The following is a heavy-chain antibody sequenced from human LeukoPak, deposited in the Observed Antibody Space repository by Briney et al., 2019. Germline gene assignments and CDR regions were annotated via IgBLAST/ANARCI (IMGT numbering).Heavy chain of an antibody. CDR2: MSWTSGSI. D-gene: IGHD6-19*01. CDR1: EFTFDDYV. J-gene: IGHJ6*02. CDR3: ARSSGSYDGYYGVEV. V-gene: IGHV3-9*01. Sequence: GGSLRLSCGVSEFTFDDYVIHWVRQGPGKDLEWVAAMSWTSGSIAYADSVKGRFNIFRDNAQSSLYLQMNSLRAEDTAFYYCARSSGSYDGYYGVEVWGQGTTVIVSS.